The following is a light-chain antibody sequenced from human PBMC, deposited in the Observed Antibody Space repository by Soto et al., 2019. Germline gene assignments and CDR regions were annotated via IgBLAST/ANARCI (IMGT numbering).Light chain of an antibody. Sequence: EIVLTQSPATLSLSPGERAPLSCRARQTVSSSLAWYQQRPGQPPRLLIYASVNRATGIPDRFSGSAAGTDFTLTINRLEPEDFAVYYCQLYGNSPPFGQGTRLEIK. CDR3: QLYGNSPP. J-gene: IGKJ5*01. CDR1: QTVSSS. CDR2: ASV. V-gene: IGKV3-11*01.